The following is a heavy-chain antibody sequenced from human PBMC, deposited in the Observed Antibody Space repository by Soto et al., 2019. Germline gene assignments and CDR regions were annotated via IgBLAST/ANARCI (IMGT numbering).Heavy chain of an antibody. CDR2: IWSDGSNK. CDR1: GFTFSSYG. D-gene: IGHD2-2*02. Sequence: GGSLRLSCAASGFTFSSYGMNWVRQAPGKGLEWVAVIWSDGSNKDSTDSVKGRFTISRDNSKNTLYLQMTSLRAEDTAVYFCARPAHCSSASCYRLDYWGQGALVTVSS. CDR3: ARPAHCSSASCYRLDY. V-gene: IGHV3-33*01. J-gene: IGHJ4*02.